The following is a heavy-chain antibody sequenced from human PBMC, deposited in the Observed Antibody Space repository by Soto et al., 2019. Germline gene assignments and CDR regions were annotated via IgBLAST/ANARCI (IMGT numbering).Heavy chain of an antibody. D-gene: IGHD3-10*01. CDR1: GFAFINYA. CDR3: GKDRLPFGSASYYTYHY. V-gene: IGHV3-23*01. CDR2: ISASDIT. J-gene: IGHJ4*02. Sequence: EVQLLESGGGLVQPGGSLRLSCAASGFAFINYAMNWVRQAPGKGLEWVSGISASDITYYADSVKGRFTISRDNSKNTVYLEMNNLSAEDMAVYYCGKDRLPFGSASYYTYHYWGQGTLVTVSS.